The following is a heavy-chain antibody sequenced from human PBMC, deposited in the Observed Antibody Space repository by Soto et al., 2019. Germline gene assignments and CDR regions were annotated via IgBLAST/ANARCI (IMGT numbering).Heavy chain of an antibody. CDR2: IYYSGST. J-gene: IGHJ6*03. CDR3: ARELRSYYYYMDV. CDR1: GGSISSYY. D-gene: IGHD3-16*01. Sequence: QVQLQESGPGLVKPSETLSLTCTVSGGSISSYYWSWIRQPPGKGLEWIGYIYYSGSTNYNPSLKSRVTISVDTSKNQFSLKLSSVTAADTAVYYCARELRSYYYYMDVWGKGTTVTVSS. V-gene: IGHV4-59*01.